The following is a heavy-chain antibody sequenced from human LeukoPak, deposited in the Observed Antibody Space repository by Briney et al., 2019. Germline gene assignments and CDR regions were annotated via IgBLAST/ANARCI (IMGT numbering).Heavy chain of an antibody. CDR2: ISSSSSYI. D-gene: IGHD2-21*01. J-gene: IGHJ6*03. CDR1: GFTFSSYS. CDR3: ARGAFTYCGGDCYGYMDV. V-gene: IGHV3-21*01. Sequence: GGSLRLSCTASGFTFSSYSMNWVRQAPGKGLEWVSSISSSSSYIYYADSVKGRFTISRDNAKNSLYLQMNSLRAEDTAVYYCARGAFTYCGGDCYGYMDVWGKGTTVTVSS.